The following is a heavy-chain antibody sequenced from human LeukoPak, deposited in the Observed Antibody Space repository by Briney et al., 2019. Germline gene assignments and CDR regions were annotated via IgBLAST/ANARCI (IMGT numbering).Heavy chain of an antibody. CDR3: ARFANLEYRGFDY. CDR1: GFTFSSYA. D-gene: IGHD3-3*01. V-gene: IGHV3-30*04. CDR2: ISYDGSNK. Sequence: GGSLRLSCAASGFTFSSYAMHWVRQAPGKGLEWVAVISYDGSNKYYADSEKGRFTISRDNSKNTLYLQMNSLRAEDTAVYYCARFANLEYRGFDYWGQGTLVTVSS. J-gene: IGHJ4*02.